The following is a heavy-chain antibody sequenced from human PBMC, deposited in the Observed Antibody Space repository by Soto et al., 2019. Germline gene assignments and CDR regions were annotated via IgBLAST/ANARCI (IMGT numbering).Heavy chain of an antibody. CDR1: GYSFTSYW. V-gene: IGHV5-10-1*01. J-gene: IGHJ3*02. Sequence: PGESLKISCQGSGYSFTSYWISWVHQMPGKGLEWMGRIDPSDSYTNYSPSFQGHVTISADKSISTAYLQWSSLKASDTAMYYCASGNWDDAFDIWDQGTMVTV. CDR2: IDPSDSYT. CDR3: ASGNWDDAFDI. D-gene: IGHD7-27*01.